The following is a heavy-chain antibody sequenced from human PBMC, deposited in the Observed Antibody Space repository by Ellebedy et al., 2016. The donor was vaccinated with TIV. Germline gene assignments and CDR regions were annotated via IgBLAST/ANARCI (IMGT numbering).Heavy chain of an antibody. CDR2: IDWDDDK. J-gene: IGHJ4*02. D-gene: IGHD5-18*01. Sequence: TLSLTCTVPGGSISSGGYYWSWIRQHPGKALEWLARIDWDDDKYYSTSLKTRLTISKDTSKNQVVLTMTNMDPVDTATYYCARTSTLYSRDHDYWGQGTLVTVSS. CDR1: GGSISSGGYY. CDR3: ARTSTLYSRDHDY. V-gene: IGHV2-70*11.